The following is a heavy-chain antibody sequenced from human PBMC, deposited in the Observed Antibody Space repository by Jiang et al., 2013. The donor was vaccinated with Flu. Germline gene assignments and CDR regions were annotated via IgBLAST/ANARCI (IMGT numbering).Heavy chain of an antibody. CDR1: GGSISSSSYY. J-gene: IGHJ4*02. D-gene: IGHD6-19*01. CDR3: ARSSGWGYFDY. CDR2: IYYSGST. Sequence: LLKPSETLSLTCTVSGGSISSSSYYWGWIRQPPGKGPEWIGSIYYSGSTYYNPSLKSRVTISVDTSKNQFSLKLSSVTAADTAVYYCARSSGWGYFDYWGQGTLVTVSS. V-gene: IGHV4-39*01.